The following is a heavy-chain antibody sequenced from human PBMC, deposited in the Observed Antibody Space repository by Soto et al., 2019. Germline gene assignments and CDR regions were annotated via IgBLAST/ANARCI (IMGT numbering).Heavy chain of an antibody. J-gene: IGHJ6*02. Sequence: ESGGGVVQPGRSLRLSCAASGFTFSSYAMHWVRQAPGKGLEWVAVISYDGSNKYYADSVKGRFTISRDNSKNTLYLQMNSLRAEDTAVYYCARDGASIAARNYYGMDVWGQGTTVTVSS. D-gene: IGHD6-6*01. CDR2: ISYDGSNK. CDR1: GFTFSSYA. CDR3: ARDGASIAARNYYGMDV. V-gene: IGHV3-30-3*01.